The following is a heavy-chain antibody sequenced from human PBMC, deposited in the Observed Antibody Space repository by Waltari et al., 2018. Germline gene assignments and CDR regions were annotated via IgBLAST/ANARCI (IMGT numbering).Heavy chain of an antibody. CDR3: AREYNYFDF. CDR2: ISAYNGVT. D-gene: IGHD1-20*01. V-gene: IGHV1-18*01. J-gene: IGHJ4*02. CDR1: GYTFNAYA. Sequence: QVQLVQSGAEVKQPGASVKVSCKASGYTFNAYALSWVRQAPGQGLEWMGWISAYNGVTNYAQKFQGRVTMTTDTSTNTAYMELKNLRSDDTAVYYCAREYNYFDFWGQGSLVTVSS.